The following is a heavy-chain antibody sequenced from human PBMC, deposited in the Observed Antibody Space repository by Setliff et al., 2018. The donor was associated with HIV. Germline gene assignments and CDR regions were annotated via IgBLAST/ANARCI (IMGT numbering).Heavy chain of an antibody. CDR3: ARNSGSGWYGDY. CDR2: IYYSGST. J-gene: IGHJ4*02. D-gene: IGHD6-19*01. CDR1: GGSVSSGSYY. V-gene: IGHV4-61*01. Sequence: SETLSLTCTVSGGSVSSGSYYWSWIRQPPGKGLEWIGYIYYSGSTNYNPSLKSRVTISVDTSKNQFSLKVSSVTAADTAVYYCARNSGSGWYGDYWGQGTLVTVSS.